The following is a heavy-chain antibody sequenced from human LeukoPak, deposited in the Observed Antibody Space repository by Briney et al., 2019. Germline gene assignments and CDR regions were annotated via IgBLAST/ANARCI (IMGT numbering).Heavy chain of an antibody. J-gene: IGHJ4*02. CDR2: IRSKAYGGTT. Sequence: GRSLRLSCLASGFTFCDYGMTWVRQAPGKGLEWVGFIRSKAYGGTTEYAASVKGRFTISRDDSKSIAYLQMNGLKTEDTAVYYCARDPAVGGYTELLRWGQGTLVTVSS. D-gene: IGHD1-26*01. CDR3: ARDPAVGGYTELLR. V-gene: IGHV3-49*04. CDR1: GFTFCDYG.